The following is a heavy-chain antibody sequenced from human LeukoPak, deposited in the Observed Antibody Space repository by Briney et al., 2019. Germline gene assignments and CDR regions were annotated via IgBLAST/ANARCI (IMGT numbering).Heavy chain of an antibody. Sequence: GGSLRLSCAASGFTFSSSAMTWVRQAPGKGLEWVAVIWYDGSNKYYADSVKGRFTISRDNSKNTLYLQMNSLRAEDTAVYYCARGRGAGEYYYYGMDVWGNGTTVTVSS. D-gene: IGHD1-26*01. CDR1: GFTFSSSA. CDR3: ARGRGAGEYYYYGMDV. J-gene: IGHJ6*04. CDR2: IWYDGSNK. V-gene: IGHV3-33*08.